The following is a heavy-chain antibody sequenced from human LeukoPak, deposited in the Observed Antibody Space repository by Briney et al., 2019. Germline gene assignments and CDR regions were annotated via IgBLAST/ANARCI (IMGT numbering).Heavy chain of an antibody. J-gene: IGHJ4*02. Sequence: SETLSLTCTVSGGSISSYYWSWIRQPPGKGLEWIGYIYYSGSTNYNPSLKSRATISVDTSKNQFSLKLSSVTAADTAVYYCASGGLHSSSWLRRWGQGTLVTVSS. V-gene: IGHV4-59*01. CDR2: IYYSGST. CDR3: ASGGLHSSSWLRR. D-gene: IGHD6-13*01. CDR1: GGSISSYY.